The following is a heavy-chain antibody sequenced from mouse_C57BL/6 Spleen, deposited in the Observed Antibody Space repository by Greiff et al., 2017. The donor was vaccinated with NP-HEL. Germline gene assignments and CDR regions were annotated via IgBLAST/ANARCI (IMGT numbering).Heavy chain of an antibody. Sequence: QVQLQQPGAELVMPGASVKLSCKASGYTFTSYWMHWVKQRPGQGLEWIGEIDPSDSYTNYNQKFEGKSTLTVDKSSSTAYMQLSSLTSEDSAVYYCARCYYGSRGYFDVWGTGTTVTVSS. CDR1: GYTFTSYW. CDR3: ARCYYGSRGYFDV. J-gene: IGHJ1*03. CDR2: IDPSDSYT. D-gene: IGHD1-1*01. V-gene: IGHV1-69*01.